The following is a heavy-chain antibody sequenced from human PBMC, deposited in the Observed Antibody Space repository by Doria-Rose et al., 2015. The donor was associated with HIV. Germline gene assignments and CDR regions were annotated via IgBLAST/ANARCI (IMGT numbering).Heavy chain of an antibody. J-gene: IGHJ4*02. CDR2: IWYDGSNK. CDR3: ARDKTTVTTLYYFDY. V-gene: IGHV3-33*01. CDR1: G. Sequence: GMHWVRQAPGKGLEWVAVIWYDGSNKFYADSVKGRFTISRDISKNTLFLQMDSLRAEDTAVYYCARDKTTVTTLYYFDYWGQGTLVTVSS. D-gene: IGHD4-17*01.